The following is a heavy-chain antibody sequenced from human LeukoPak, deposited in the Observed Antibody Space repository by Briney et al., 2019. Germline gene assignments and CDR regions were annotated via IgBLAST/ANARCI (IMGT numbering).Heavy chain of an antibody. V-gene: IGHV4-30-4*01. CDR1: GASISSGDYY. CDR2: IYYTGSI. D-gene: IGHD3-22*01. J-gene: IGHJ4*02. CDR3: ARGLLSRDYDSSGFGY. Sequence: TSSETLFLTCTVSGASISSGDYYWNWIRQSPGKGLEWIGYIYYTGSIYYNPSLKSRVIISVDTSKNQFSLNLSSVTAADTAVYYCARGLLSRDYDSSGFGYWGQGTLVTVSS.